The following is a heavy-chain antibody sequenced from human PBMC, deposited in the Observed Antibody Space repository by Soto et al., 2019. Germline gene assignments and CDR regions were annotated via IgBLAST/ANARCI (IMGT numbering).Heavy chain of an antibody. J-gene: IGHJ4*02. D-gene: IGHD4-4*01. CDR3: ARGLQELDY. CDR2: ISSNGGST. CDR1: GFTFSSYA. V-gene: IGHV3-64*01. Sequence: PGGSLRLSCAASGFTFSSYAMHWVRQAPGKGLEYVSAISSNGGSTYYANSVKGRFTISRDNSKNTLYLQMGSLRAGDMAVYYCARGLQELDYWGQGTLVTVSS.